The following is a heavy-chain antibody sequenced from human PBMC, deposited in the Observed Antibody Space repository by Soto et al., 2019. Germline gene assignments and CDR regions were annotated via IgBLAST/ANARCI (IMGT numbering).Heavy chain of an antibody. J-gene: IGHJ6*03. D-gene: IGHD6-6*01. V-gene: IGHV4-34*01. CDR2: INHSGST. CDR3: ARYSRAAARSHYYYYYMDV. CDR1: GGSISSYY. Sequence: SETLSLTCTVSGGSISSYYWSWIRQPPGKGLEWIGEINHSGSTNYNPSLKSRVTISVDTSKNQFSLKLSSVTAADTAVYYCARYSRAAARSHYYYYYMDVWGKGTTVTVSS.